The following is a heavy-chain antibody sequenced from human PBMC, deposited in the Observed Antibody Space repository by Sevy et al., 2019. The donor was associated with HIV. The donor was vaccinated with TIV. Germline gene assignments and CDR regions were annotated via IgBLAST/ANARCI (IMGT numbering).Heavy chain of an antibody. CDR3: ARDRAIVVVTIDAFDI. Sequence: ASVKVSCKASGYTFTSYGISWVRQAPGQGLEWMGWISAYNGNTNYAQKLQGRVTMTTDTSTSKAYMELRSLRSDDTAVYYCARDRAIVVVTIDAFDIWGQGTMVTVSS. CDR1: GYTFTSYG. V-gene: IGHV1-18*01. J-gene: IGHJ3*02. D-gene: IGHD3-22*01. CDR2: ISAYNGNT.